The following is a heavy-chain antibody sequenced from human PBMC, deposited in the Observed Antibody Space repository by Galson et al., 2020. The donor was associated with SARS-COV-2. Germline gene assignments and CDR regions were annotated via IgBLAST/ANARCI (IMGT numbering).Heavy chain of an antibody. Sequence: SGPTLVKPTQTLTLTCTFSGFSLSTSGMCVSWIRQPPGKALEWLALIDWDDDKYYSTSLKTRLTISKDTSKNQVVLTMTNMDPVDTATYYCARIPARNDYDMLTGYYRYYYYGMDVWGQGTTVTVSS. CDR3: ARIPARNDYDMLTGYYRYYYYGMDV. CDR2: IDWDDDK. J-gene: IGHJ6*02. V-gene: IGHV2-70*01. CDR1: GFSLSTSGMC. D-gene: IGHD3-9*01.